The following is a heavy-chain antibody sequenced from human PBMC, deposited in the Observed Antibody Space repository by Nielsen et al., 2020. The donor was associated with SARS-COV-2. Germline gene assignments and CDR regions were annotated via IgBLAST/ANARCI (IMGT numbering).Heavy chain of an antibody. CDR3: ARPSTNNYYYYYMDV. Sequence: ASVKVSCKASGYTFTGYYMHWVRQAPGQGLEWMGRINPNSGGTNYAQKFQGRVTMTTDTSTSTAYMELRSLRSDDTAVYYCARPSTNNYYYYYMDVWGKGTTVTVSS. V-gene: IGHV1-2*06. D-gene: IGHD1-1*01. CDR1: GYTFTGYY. J-gene: IGHJ6*03. CDR2: INPNSGGT.